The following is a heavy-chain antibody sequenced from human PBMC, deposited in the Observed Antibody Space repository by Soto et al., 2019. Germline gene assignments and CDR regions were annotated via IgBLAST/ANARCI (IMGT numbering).Heavy chain of an antibody. D-gene: IGHD3-3*01. V-gene: IGHV4-59*01. J-gene: IGHJ6*03. CDR3: ARARYYDFWSRVGYYYYMDV. Sequence: SETLSLTCTVSGGSISSYYWSWIRQPPGKGLEWIGYIYYSGSTNYNPSLKSRVTISVDTSKNQFSLKLSSVTAADTAVYYCARARYYDFWSRVGYYYYMDVWGKGTTVTVSS. CDR2: IYYSGST. CDR1: GGSISSYY.